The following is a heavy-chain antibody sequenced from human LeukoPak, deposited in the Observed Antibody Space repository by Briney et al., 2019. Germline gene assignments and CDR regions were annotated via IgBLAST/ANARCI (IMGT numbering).Heavy chain of an antibody. Sequence: GGSLRLSCAASGFTFSSYGMHWVRQAPGKGLEWVAVISYDGSNKYYADSVKGRFTISRDNSKNTLYLQMNSLRAEDTAVYYCARGIAAGIAAAGDYWGQGTLVTVSS. V-gene: IGHV3-30*03. D-gene: IGHD6-13*01. CDR2: ISYDGSNK. J-gene: IGHJ4*02. CDR1: GFTFSSYG. CDR3: ARGIAAGIAAAGDY.